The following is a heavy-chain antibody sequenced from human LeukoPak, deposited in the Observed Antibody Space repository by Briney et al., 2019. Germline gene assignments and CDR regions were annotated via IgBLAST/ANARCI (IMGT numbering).Heavy chain of an antibody. V-gene: IGHV3-30*04. CDR2: ISYDGSNK. J-gene: IGHJ4*02. Sequence: PGGSLRLSCAASGFTFSSYEMNWVRQAPGKGLEWVAVISYDGSNKYYADSVKGRFTISRDNSKNTLYLQMNSLRAEDTAVYYCATRGDILTGYPYYFDYWGQGTLVTVSS. CDR3: ATRGDILTGYPYYFDY. CDR1: GFTFSSYE. D-gene: IGHD3-9*01.